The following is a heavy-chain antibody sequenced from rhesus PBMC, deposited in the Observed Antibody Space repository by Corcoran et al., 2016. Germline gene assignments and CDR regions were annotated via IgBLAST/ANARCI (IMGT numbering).Heavy chain of an antibody. CDR3: TSYGSTSFDY. J-gene: IGHJ4*01. Sequence: QVQLVQSGAEGKKPGASVKLPCKDPGTTFTSYYLNRVRLDPGQVLEWIRLINPSNVDTGYAQKFQGRVTMTRDTSTSTAYMELSSLRSEDTAVYYCTSYGSTSFDYWGQGVLVTVSS. CDR2: INPSNVDT. CDR1: GTTFTSYY. D-gene: IGHD4-29*01. V-gene: IGHV1S9*01.